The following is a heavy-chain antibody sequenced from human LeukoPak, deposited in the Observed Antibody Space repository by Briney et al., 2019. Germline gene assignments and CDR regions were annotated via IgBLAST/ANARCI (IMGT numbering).Heavy chain of an antibody. J-gene: IGHJ6*03. V-gene: IGHV3-23*01. CDR3: AKGITVATGEYYYYMDV. CDR1: GFTFSSYA. D-gene: IGHD4-11*01. Sequence: GGSLRLSCAASGFTFSSYAMSWVRQAPGKGLEWVSAISGSGGSTHYADSVKGRFTISRDNSKNTLYLQMNSLRAEDTAVYYCAKGITVATGEYYYYMDVWGKGTTVTVSS. CDR2: ISGSGGST.